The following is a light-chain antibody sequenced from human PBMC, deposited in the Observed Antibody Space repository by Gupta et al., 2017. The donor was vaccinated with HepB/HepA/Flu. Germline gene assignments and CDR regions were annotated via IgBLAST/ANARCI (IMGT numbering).Light chain of an antibody. V-gene: IGLV1-44*01. CDR3: AAWDDSLRAYV. CDR2: SDD. J-gene: IGLJ1*01. Sequence: QSVLTQPPSASGTPGQRVTISCSGSSSKIGSNTVNWYQQLPGAAPKLLIYSDDRRPAGVPDRFSGSKSGTSASLAIGGLQSDDEADYYCAAWDDSLRAYVFGNGTKVT. CDR1: SSKIGSNT.